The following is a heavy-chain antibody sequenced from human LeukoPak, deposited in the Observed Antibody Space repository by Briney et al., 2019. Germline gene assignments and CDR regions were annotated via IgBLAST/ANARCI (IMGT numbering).Heavy chain of an antibody. CDR1: GFIFSNYA. Sequence: GGSLRLSCAASGFIFSNYALHWVRQTPGKGLEWVAVISYDGSNKYYADSVTGRFTISRDNSKNTLSLQMNSLRADDTAVYYCARDFGSGSYYAFFDYWGQGTLVTVSS. D-gene: IGHD3-10*01. CDR2: ISYDGSNK. J-gene: IGHJ4*02. CDR3: ARDFGSGSYYAFFDY. V-gene: IGHV3-30*04.